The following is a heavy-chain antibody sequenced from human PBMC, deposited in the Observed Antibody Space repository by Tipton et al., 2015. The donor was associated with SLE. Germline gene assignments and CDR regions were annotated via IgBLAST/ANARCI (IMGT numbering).Heavy chain of an antibody. CDR2: ISTSGSTI. D-gene: IGHD5-24*01. CDR1: GFTFSSYE. Sequence: GSLRLSCAASGFTFSSYEMNWVRQAPGKGLEWVSYISTSGSTIYYADSLKGRFTISRDNAKNSLYLQMNSLRAEDTAVYYCARDPGGRDGYSSFDYWGQGTLVTVSS. V-gene: IGHV3-48*03. J-gene: IGHJ4*02. CDR3: ARDPGGRDGYSSFDY.